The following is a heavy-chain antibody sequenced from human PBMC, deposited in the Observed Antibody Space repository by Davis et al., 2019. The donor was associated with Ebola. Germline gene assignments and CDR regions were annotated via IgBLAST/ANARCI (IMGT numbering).Heavy chain of an antibody. D-gene: IGHD3-10*01. CDR3: ARVRSPYYYLDF. CDR2: IYYSGST. J-gene: IGHJ4*02. V-gene: IGHV4-59*01. CDR1: GGSISTYY. Sequence: GSLRLSCTVSGGSISTYYWSWIRQPPGKGLEWIGYIYYSGSTNYNPSLKSRVTISVDTSKNQFSLKLSSVTAADTAVYYCARVRSPYYYLDFWGQGTLVTVSS.